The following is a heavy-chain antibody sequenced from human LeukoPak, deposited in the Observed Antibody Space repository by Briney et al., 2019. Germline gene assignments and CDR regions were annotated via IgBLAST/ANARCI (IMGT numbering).Heavy chain of an antibody. CDR1: GFRFSDFT. V-gene: IGHV3-23*01. CDR2: ISGSGGST. CDR3: AKEAIVGATAYYFDH. Sequence: GGSLRLSCAASGFRFSDFTMTWVRQAPGKGLEWVSAISGSGGSTYYADSVKGRLTISRDNSKNTLYLQMNSLRAEDTAVYYCAKEAIVGATAYYFDHWGQGTLVTVSS. D-gene: IGHD1-26*01. J-gene: IGHJ4*02.